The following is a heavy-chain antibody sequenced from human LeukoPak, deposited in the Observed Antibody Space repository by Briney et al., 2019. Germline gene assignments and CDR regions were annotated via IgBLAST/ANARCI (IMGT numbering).Heavy chain of an antibody. CDR3: ARGLYGDHGGY. Sequence: GGSLRLXCAASGFTFSSYSMNWVRQAPGKGLEWVSYISSDSNTIYYADSVKGRFPISRDNAKNSLYLQMNSLRAEDTAVYYCARGLYGDHGGYWGQGTLVTVSS. J-gene: IGHJ4*02. D-gene: IGHD4-17*01. CDR2: ISSDSNTI. V-gene: IGHV3-48*01. CDR1: GFTFSSYS.